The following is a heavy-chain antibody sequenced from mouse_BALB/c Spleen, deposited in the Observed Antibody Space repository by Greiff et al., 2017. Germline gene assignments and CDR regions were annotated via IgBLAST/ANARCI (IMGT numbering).Heavy chain of an antibody. CDR1: GFTFSSYA. V-gene: IGHV5-6-5*01. Sequence: DVKLVESGGGLVKPGGSLKLSCAASGFTFSSYAMSWVRQTPEKRLEWVASISSGGSTYYPDSVKGRFTISRDNARNILYLQMSSLRSEDTAMYYCARGNWGKNYYAMDYWGQGTSVTVSS. D-gene: IGHD4-1*01. CDR3: ARGNWGKNYYAMDY. J-gene: IGHJ4*01. CDR2: ISSGGST.